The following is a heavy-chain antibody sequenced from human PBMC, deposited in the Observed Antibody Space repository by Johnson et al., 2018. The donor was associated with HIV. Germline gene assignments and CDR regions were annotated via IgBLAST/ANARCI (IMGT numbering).Heavy chain of an antibody. CDR1: GFTFSNYA. CDR3: AKDRASSSWYGWDAFDI. J-gene: IGHJ3*02. D-gene: IGHD6-13*01. CDR2: ISGSGGST. V-gene: IGHV3-23*01. Sequence: EVQLLESGGGLVQPGGSLRLSCAASGFTFSNYAMSWVRQAPGKGLAWVSAISGSGGSTYSADSVKGRCTTPSANSTNTLYLRMNSLRAEDTAVYCCAKDRASSSWYGWDAFDIWGQGTMVTVSS.